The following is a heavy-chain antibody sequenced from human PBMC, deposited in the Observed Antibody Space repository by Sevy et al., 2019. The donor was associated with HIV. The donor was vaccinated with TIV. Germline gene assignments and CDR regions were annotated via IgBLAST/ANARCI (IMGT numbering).Heavy chain of an antibody. Sequence: GGSLRLSCAASGFIFSSYSMYWVRQAPGKGLEWVAVISYDGINKFYADSVKRRFTISRDNNAKNTVYLQMNSLRVDDTGIYYCARDAAEGPYSSSWYSNWLDPWGQGTLVTVSS. D-gene: IGHD6-13*01. CDR2: ISYDGINK. J-gene: IGHJ5*02. CDR1: GFIFSSYS. V-gene: IGHV3-30*04. CDR3: ARDAAEGPYSSSWYSNWLDP.